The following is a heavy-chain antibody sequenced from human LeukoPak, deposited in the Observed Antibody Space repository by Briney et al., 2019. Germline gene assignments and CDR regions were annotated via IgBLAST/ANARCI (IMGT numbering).Heavy chain of an antibody. J-gene: IGHJ4*02. D-gene: IGHD3-16*01. Sequence: PGRSLRLSCAASGFTFSSYGMHWVRQAPGKGLEGVAVIWYDGSNKYYADSVKGRFTISRDNSKNTLYLQMNSLRAEDTAVYYCAKEGLRKLDYWGQGTLVTVSS. CDR1: GFTFSSYG. CDR2: IWYDGSNK. V-gene: IGHV3-33*06. CDR3: AKEGLRKLDY.